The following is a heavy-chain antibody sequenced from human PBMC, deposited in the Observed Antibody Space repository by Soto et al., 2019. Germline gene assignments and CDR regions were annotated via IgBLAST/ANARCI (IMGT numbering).Heavy chain of an antibody. CDR3: AKDKSWKQLVFVYFDY. CDR2: ISYDGSNK. D-gene: IGHD6-13*01. V-gene: IGHV3-30*18. J-gene: IGHJ4*02. CDR1: GFTFSSYG. Sequence: RGSLRLSCAASGFTFSSYGMHWVRQAPGKGLEWVAVISYDGSNKYYADSVKGRFTISRDNSKNTLYLQMNSLRAEDTAVYYCAKDKSWKQLVFVYFDYWGQGTLVTVSS.